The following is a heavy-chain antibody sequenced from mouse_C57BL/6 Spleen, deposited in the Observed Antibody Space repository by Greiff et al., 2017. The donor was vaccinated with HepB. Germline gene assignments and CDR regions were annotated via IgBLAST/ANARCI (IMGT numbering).Heavy chain of an antibody. Sequence: QVQLQQPGAELVRPGSSVKLSCKASGYTFTSYWMHWVKQRPIQGLEWIGNIDPSDSETHYNQKFKDKATLTVDKSSSTAYMQLSSLTSEDSAVYYCARQDDYDKYFDVWGTGTTVTVSS. CDR1: GYTFTSYW. CDR3: ARQDDYDKYFDV. V-gene: IGHV1-52*01. D-gene: IGHD2-4*01. CDR2: IDPSDSET. J-gene: IGHJ1*03.